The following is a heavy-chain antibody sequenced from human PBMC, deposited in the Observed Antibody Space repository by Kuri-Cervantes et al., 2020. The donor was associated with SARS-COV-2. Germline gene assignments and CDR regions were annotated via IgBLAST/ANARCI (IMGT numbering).Heavy chain of an antibody. D-gene: IGHD2-2*01. Sequence: LRLSCTVSGGSISSGDYYWNWIRQPPGKGLEWIGRIYTSGSTNYNPSLKSRVTMSVDTSKNQFSLKLSSVTAADTAVYYCAREETDIVVVPAAMNWFDPWGQGTLVTVSS. CDR3: AREETDIVVVPAAMNWFDP. CDR1: GGSISSGDYY. V-gene: IGHV4-61*02. CDR2: IYTSGST. J-gene: IGHJ5*02.